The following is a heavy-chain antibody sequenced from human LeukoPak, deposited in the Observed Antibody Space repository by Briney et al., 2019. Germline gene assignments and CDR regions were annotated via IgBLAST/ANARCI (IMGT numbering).Heavy chain of an antibody. Sequence: SETLSLTCTVSGGSISSSSYYWGWIRQPPGKGLEWIGEISHSGTTNYNPFLMSRVTMSVDKSKNQFSLQLNSVTAADTAVYYCASGLDYGDYYFDYWGQGTLVTVSS. CDR1: GGSISSSSYY. D-gene: IGHD4-17*01. CDR3: ASGLDYGDYYFDY. CDR2: ISHSGTT. J-gene: IGHJ4*02. V-gene: IGHV4-39*07.